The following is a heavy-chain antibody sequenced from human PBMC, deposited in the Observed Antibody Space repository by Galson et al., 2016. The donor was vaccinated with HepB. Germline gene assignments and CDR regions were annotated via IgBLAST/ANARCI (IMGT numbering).Heavy chain of an antibody. J-gene: IGHJ4*02. CDR3: SREMTWSYFD. CDR1: GFTFNAHW. D-gene: IGHD3-10*01. CDR2: IRGDGIVS. Sequence: SLRLSCASSGFTFNAHWKNWVRQAPGTELERVANIRGDGIVSYYAESVRGRFTISRDNANNSLYLQMNGLRVDETAVYYCSREMTWSYFDWGQGTLVTVSS. V-gene: IGHV3-7*01.